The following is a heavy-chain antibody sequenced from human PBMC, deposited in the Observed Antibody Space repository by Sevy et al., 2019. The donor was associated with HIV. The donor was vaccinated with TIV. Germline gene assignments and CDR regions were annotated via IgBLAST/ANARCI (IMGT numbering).Heavy chain of an antibody. CDR2: IIPIFGTA. CDR1: GGTFSSYA. CDR3: AREADVDTAMVRDYYYYMDV. D-gene: IGHD5-18*01. V-gene: IGHV1-69*06. J-gene: IGHJ6*03. Sequence: ASVKVSCKASGGTFSSYAISWVRQAPGQGLEWMGGIIPIFGTANYAQKFQGRVTITADKSTSTAYMGLSSLRSEDTAVYYCAREADVDTAMVRDYYYYMDVWGKGTTVTVSS.